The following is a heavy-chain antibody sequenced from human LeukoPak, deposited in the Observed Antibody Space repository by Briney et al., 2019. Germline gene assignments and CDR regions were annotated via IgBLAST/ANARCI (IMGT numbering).Heavy chain of an antibody. J-gene: IGHJ4*02. D-gene: IGHD6-13*01. CDR3: VREGLPGTYDY. CDR1: GFTFSSYS. V-gene: IGHV3-48*01. CDR2: ISSSSSTI. Sequence: GGSLRLSCAASGFTFSSYSMNWVRQAPGKGLEWVSYISSSSSTIYYADSVKGRFTISRDNAKNSLYLQMNSLRAEDTAVYYCVREGLPGTYDYWGQGTLVTDSS.